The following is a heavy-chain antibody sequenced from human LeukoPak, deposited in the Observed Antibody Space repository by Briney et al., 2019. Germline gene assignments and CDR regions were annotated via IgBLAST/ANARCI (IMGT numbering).Heavy chain of an antibody. J-gene: IGHJ4*02. CDR2: LDPSGSQK. D-gene: IGHD1-1*01. CDR1: GFTFNRSW. Sequence: PGGSLRLSCAASGFTFNRSWMNWVRQAPGKGLEWVANLDPSGSQKRYVDSVKGRFIISKDNPGASLYLDMYSLRAEDTAIYYCAIWTSGAYCGQGTLITVSS. CDR3: AIWTSGAY. V-gene: IGHV3-7*01.